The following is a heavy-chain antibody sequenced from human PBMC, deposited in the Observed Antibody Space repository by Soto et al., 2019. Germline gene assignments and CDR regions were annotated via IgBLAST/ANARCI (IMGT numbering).Heavy chain of an antibody. D-gene: IGHD2-15*01. CDR2: INHSGST. V-gene: IGHV4-34*01. Sequence: QVQLQQWGAGLLKPSETLSLTCAVYGGSFSGYYWSWIRQPPGKGLEWIGEINHSGSTNYNPSLKIRVTISVDTSKNQFSLKLSSVTAADTAVYYCARIGVGRYCSGGSCYSHDYWGQGTLVTVSS. CDR3: ARIGVGRYCSGGSCYSHDY. CDR1: GGSFSGYY. J-gene: IGHJ4*02.